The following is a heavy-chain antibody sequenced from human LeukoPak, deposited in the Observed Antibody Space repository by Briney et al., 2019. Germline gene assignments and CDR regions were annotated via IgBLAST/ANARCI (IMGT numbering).Heavy chain of an antibody. CDR1: GYTFTNYA. D-gene: IGHD6-19*01. CDR3: ARDWSSGPFHF. J-gene: IGHJ4*02. CDR2: INTNSGNP. V-gene: IGHV7-4-1*02. Sequence: GASVKVSCKASGYTFTNYAMHWVRQAPGQGLEWMGWINTNSGNPTYAQGFTGRFVFSLDTSVSTAYLQISSLKAEDTAMYYCARDWSSGPFHFWGQGTLVTVYS.